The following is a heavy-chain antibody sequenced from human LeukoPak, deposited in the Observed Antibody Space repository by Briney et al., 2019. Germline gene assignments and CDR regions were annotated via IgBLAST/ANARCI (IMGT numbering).Heavy chain of an antibody. V-gene: IGHV1-2*02. CDR1: GYTFTSYY. CDR3: ARGGGDIVVVVAATDWFDP. J-gene: IGHJ5*02. Sequence: ASVKVSCKASGYTFTSYYMHWVRQAPGQGLEWMGWINPNSGGTNYAQKFQGRVTMTRDTSISTAYMELSRLRSDDTAVYYCARGGGDIVVVVAATDWFDPWGQGTLVTVSS. CDR2: INPNSGGT. D-gene: IGHD2-15*01.